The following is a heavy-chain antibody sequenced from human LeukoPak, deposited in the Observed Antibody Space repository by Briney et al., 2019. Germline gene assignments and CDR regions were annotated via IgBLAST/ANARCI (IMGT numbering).Heavy chain of an antibody. CDR1: GGSIGTSGYY. J-gene: IGHJ1*01. D-gene: IGHD3-9*01. Sequence: NTSETLSLTCTVSGGSIGTSGYYWGWVRQPPGKGLEWTGSIYYTGATYYNPSLNSRVTISLDTSKNQFSLKLSSMTAADTAVYYCARAALDDTGYYRLQYFHPWGQGTPVTVSS. V-gene: IGHV4-39*07. CDR3: ARAALDDTGYYRLQYFHP. CDR2: IYYTGAT.